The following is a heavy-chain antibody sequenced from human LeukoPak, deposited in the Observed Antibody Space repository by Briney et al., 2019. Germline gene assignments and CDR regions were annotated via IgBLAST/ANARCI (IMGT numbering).Heavy chain of an antibody. Sequence: GGSLRLSCAASGFTFSSYWMHWVRQAPGKGLGGVSRINGDGSITSYADAVKGRFTISRDNAKDTLYLQMNSLRAEDTAVYYCATTGGYYGSGSYCDYWGQGTLVTVSS. D-gene: IGHD3-10*01. CDR1: GFTFSSYW. J-gene: IGHJ4*02. CDR3: ATTGGYYGSGSYCDY. V-gene: IGHV3-74*01. CDR2: INGDGSIT.